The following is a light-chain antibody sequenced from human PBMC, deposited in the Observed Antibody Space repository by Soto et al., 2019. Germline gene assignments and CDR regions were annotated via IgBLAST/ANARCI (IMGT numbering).Light chain of an antibody. CDR3: QQSHSYPRT. Sequence: DIQMTQSPSSLSASVGDRVTITCRASQSISSYLNWYQQKPGKAPNLLIYSASRLQSEVPSRFRGSGSGTDFTLTITTLQPEDSATYYCQQSHSYPRTFGQGTKVEI. CDR1: QSISSY. V-gene: IGKV1-39*01. CDR2: SAS. J-gene: IGKJ1*01.